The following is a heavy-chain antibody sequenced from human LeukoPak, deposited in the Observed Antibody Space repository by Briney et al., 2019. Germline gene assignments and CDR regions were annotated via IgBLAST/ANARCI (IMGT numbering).Heavy chain of an antibody. CDR2: ISSSSSYI. Sequence: GGSVRLSCAASGFTFSNYGMNWVRQAPGKGLEWVSFISSSSSYIYYADSVKGRFTISRDNAKNSLYLQMNSLRAEDTAVYYCARDPYYDILTGYYTPYYFDYWGQGTLVTVSS. CDR3: ARDPYYDILTGYYTPYYFDY. V-gene: IGHV3-21*01. D-gene: IGHD3-9*01. CDR1: GFTFSNYG. J-gene: IGHJ4*02.